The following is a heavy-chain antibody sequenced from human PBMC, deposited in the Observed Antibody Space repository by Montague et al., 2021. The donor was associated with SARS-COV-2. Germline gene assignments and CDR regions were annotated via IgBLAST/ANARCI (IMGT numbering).Heavy chain of an antibody. CDR3: ARGVPGY. J-gene: IGHJ4*01. D-gene: IGHD4/OR15-4a*01. V-gene: IGHV4-34*01. CDR1: GGSFSGYY. CDR2: INDSGTT. Sequence: SETLSLTCAVSGGSFSGYYWRWIRQSPGKGLEWIGQINDSGTTKYNPSLKSRVTISLDTSKNQFYLKLSSVTAADTAVYYCARGVPGYWGQGTLVTVSS.